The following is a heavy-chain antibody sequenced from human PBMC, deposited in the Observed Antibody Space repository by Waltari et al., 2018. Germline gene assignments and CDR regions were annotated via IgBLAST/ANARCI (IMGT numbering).Heavy chain of an antibody. Sequence: QVQLVQSGAEVKKPGSSVKVSCKASGGTFSSYAIHWVRQAPGQGLEWMGGIIPILGIANYAQKFQGRVTITADESTSTAYMELSSLRSEDTAVYYCAREDAARSRGDYWGQGTLVTVSS. CDR1: GGTFSSYA. D-gene: IGHD6-6*01. J-gene: IGHJ4*02. V-gene: IGHV1-69*04. CDR2: IIPILGIA. CDR3: AREDAARSRGDY.